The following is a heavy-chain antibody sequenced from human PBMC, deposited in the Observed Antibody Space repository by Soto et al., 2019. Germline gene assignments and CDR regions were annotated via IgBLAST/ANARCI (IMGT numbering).Heavy chain of an antibody. CDR1: GFTFSSYW. D-gene: IGHD2-2*01. CDR2: IKQDGSAR. J-gene: IGHJ3*02. CDR3: ASGSGYCRSRGCKGEAFDI. V-gene: IGHV3-7*05. Sequence: EVQLVESGGGLVQPGGSLRLSCAASGFTFSSYWMSWVRQTPGKGLEWVANIKQDGSARYYVDSVKGRFTISRDNAKNSLYLQLNSLRAEDTAVYFCASGSGYCRSRGCKGEAFDIWGQGTMVTVSS.